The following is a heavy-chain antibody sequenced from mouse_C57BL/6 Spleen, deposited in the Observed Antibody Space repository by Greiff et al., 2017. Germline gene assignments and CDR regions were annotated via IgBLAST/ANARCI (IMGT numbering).Heavy chain of an antibody. CDR1: GFTFSDYG. J-gene: IGHJ4*01. CDR3: ARVDCYYCYAMDY. CDR2: ISSGSSTI. Sequence: EVKLVESGGGLVKPGGSLKISCAASGFTFSDYGMHWVSQAPEKGLEWVAYISSGSSTIYYADTVKGRFTISRDNAKNTLFLQMSSLRSEDTAMDYCARVDCYYCYAMDYWGQGTSVTVSS. V-gene: IGHV5-17*01. D-gene: IGHD2-3*01.